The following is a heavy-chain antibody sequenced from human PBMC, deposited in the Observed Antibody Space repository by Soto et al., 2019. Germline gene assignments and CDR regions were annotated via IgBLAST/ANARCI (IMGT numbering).Heavy chain of an antibody. V-gene: IGHV3-33*01. CDR2: IWYDGSNK. J-gene: IGHJ4*02. D-gene: IGHD3-16*01. CDR1: GFTFSSYG. CDR3: ATAYVEGEYFDY. Sequence: QVQLVESGGGVVQPGRSLRLSCAASGFTFSSYGMHWVRQAPGKGLEWVAVIWYDGSNKYYADSVKGRFTISRDNSKNTLYLQMNSLRAEDTAVYYCATAYVEGEYFDYWGQGTLVTVSS.